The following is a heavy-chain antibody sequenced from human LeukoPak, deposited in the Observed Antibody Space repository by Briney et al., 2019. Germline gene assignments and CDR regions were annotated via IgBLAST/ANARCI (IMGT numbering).Heavy chain of an antibody. D-gene: IGHD2-2*01. CDR3: ASLGYCSSNSCYGHYYVDA. V-gene: IGHV3-72*01. CDR1: GFTFSDHY. J-gene: IGHJ6*03. CDR2: TRNKANSYTT. Sequence: GGSLRLSCAVSGFTFSDHYMDWVRQAPGKGLEWVGRTRNKANSYTTEYAASVKGRFTISRDDSKNSLYLQMNSLKTEDTALYYCASLGYCSSNSCYGHYYVDAWGKGTTVTVSS.